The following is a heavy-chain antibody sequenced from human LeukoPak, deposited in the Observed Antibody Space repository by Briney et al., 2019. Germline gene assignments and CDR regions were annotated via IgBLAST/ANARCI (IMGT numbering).Heavy chain of an antibody. CDR2: ISGSGGST. J-gene: IGHJ4*02. CDR1: GFTFSSYA. V-gene: IGHV3-23*01. D-gene: IGHD1-26*01. CDR3: AKGETPRNSFDY. Sequence: GGSLRLSCVVSGFTFSSYAMSWVRQAPGKGLEWVSAISGSGGSTYYAHSVKGRFTSPRDNSKNPLHLQINSLRAEDTAVYYCAKGETPRNSFDYWGQGTLVTVSS.